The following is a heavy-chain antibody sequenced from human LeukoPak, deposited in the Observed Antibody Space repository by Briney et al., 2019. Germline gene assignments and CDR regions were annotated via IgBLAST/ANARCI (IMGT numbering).Heavy chain of an antibody. J-gene: IGHJ4*02. CDR1: GFTVSSKD. Sequence: HAGGSLRLSCAASGFTVSSKDMSWVRQAPGKGLEWVSVIYSGGSTYHADSVKGRFTISRDNFKNTLYLQMNSLRAEDTAVYYCASQASRNYDATYYFDYWGQGTLVTVSS. V-gene: IGHV3-53*01. D-gene: IGHD3-22*01. CDR3: ASQASRNYDATYYFDY. CDR2: IYSGGST.